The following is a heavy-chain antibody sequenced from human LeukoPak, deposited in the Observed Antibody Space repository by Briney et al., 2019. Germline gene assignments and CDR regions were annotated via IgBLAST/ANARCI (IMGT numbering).Heavy chain of an antibody. CDR2: IYYSGST. Sequence: PSETLSLTCTVSGVSISSYYWSWIRQPPGKGLEWIGYIYYSGSTNYNPSLKSRVTISVDTSKNQFSLKLSSVTAADTAVYYCARVLGNDLHIDYWGQGTLVTVSS. J-gene: IGHJ4*02. CDR1: GVSISSYY. V-gene: IGHV4-59*01. D-gene: IGHD1-1*01. CDR3: ARVLGNDLHIDY.